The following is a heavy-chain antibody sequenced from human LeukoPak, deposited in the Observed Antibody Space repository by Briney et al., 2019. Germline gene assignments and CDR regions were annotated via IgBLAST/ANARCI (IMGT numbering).Heavy chain of an antibody. CDR1: GVSVSSYY. CDR2: LSHSGSS. Sequence: PSETLSLTCTVSGVSVSSYYWSWIRRPPGRGLEWIAYLSHSGSSDSNPSLTSRVTTLVDTSKNQFSLKLTSVTAADTAVYYCAVDFGNHRVVYWGQGSLVTVSS. J-gene: IGHJ4*01. CDR3: AVDFGNHRVVY. D-gene: IGHD3/OR15-3a*01. V-gene: IGHV4-59*02.